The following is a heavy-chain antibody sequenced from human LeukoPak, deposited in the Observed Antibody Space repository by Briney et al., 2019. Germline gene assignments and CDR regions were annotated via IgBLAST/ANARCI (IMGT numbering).Heavy chain of an antibody. D-gene: IGHD6-6*01. CDR2: INHSGST. Sequence: SETLSLTCAVYGGSFSGYYWSWIRQPPGKGLEWIGEINHSGSTNYNPSLKSRVTISVDTSKNQFSLKLSSVTAADTAVYYCARGQGIAARIPDTIDDWRQGTLVTVSS. V-gene: IGHV4-34*01. CDR3: ARGQGIAARIPDTIDD. CDR1: GGSFSGYY. J-gene: IGHJ4*02.